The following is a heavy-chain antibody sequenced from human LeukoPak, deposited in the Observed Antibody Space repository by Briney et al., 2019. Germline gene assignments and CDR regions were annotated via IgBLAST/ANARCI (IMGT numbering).Heavy chain of an antibody. V-gene: IGHV4-39*01. Sequence: PSETLSLTCTVSGGSISSGSYYWGWIRQPPGKGLEWIGSVYHDGNTFHNPSLKSRVTISADTSKNQFSLRLSSVTAADTAVYYCARRQYGIPFDPWGQGTLVTVSS. D-gene: IGHD2/OR15-2a*01. CDR2: VYHDGNT. CDR3: ARRQYGIPFDP. CDR1: GGSISSGSYY. J-gene: IGHJ5*02.